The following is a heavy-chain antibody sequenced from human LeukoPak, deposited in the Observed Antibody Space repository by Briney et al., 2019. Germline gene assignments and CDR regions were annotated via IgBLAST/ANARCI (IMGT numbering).Heavy chain of an antibody. Sequence: GGSLRLSCAASGFTFSSYDMSWVRQTPGKGLEWVSAISGSGGSTYYADSVKGRFTISRDNSKNTLFLQMNSLRAEDTAFYYCASSLLTRGRGPSTYWGQGTLVTVSS. CDR1: GFTFSSYD. V-gene: IGHV3-23*01. CDR3: ASSLLTRGRGPSTY. J-gene: IGHJ4*02. D-gene: IGHD3-16*01. CDR2: ISGSGGST.